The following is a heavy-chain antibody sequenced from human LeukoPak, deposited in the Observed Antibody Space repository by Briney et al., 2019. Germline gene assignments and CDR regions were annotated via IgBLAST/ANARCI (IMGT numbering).Heavy chain of an antibody. CDR3: AKARELVPAASGKYYFDY. Sequence: GGSLRLSCAASGFTFSSYGMHWVRQAPGKGLEWVAFIRYDGSNKYYADSVKGRFTISRDNSKNTLYPQMNSLRAEDTAVYYCAKARELVPAASGKYYFDYWGQGTLVTVSS. D-gene: IGHD2-2*01. V-gene: IGHV3-30*02. CDR2: IRYDGSNK. J-gene: IGHJ4*02. CDR1: GFTFSSYG.